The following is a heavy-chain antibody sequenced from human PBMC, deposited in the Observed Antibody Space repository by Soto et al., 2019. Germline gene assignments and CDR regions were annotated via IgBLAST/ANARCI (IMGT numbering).Heavy chain of an antibody. D-gene: IGHD2-21*01. CDR2: ITTSSAYI. Sequence: EVQLVESGGGLVKPGGSLRLSCAASGFTFNTYDMNWVRQAPGKGLEWVSSITTSSAYIYYADSLKGRITSSRDNAKNSLFLQMNRLRAEDTAVYYCVRSGTARLLRHSWFDTWGQGTLVIVSS. CDR3: VRSGTARLLRHSWFDT. CDR1: GFTFNTYD. J-gene: IGHJ5*02. V-gene: IGHV3-21*01.